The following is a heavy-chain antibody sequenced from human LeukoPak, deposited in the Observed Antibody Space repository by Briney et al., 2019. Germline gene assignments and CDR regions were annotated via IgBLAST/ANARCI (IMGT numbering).Heavy chain of an antibody. J-gene: IGHJ4*02. V-gene: IGHV3-48*02. CDR1: GFTFSSYS. D-gene: IGHD3-9*01. CDR2: ISSSSSTI. Sequence: PGGSLRLSCAASGFTFSSYSMNWVRLAPGKGLEWVSYISSSSSTIYYADSVKGRFTISRDNAKNSLYLQMNSLRDEDTAVYYCARDQYDILTGYYVDYWSQGTLVTVSS. CDR3: ARDQYDILTGYYVDY.